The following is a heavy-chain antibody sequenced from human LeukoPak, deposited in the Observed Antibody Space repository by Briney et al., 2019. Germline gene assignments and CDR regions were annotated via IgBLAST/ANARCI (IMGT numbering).Heavy chain of an antibody. D-gene: IGHD4-17*01. J-gene: IGHJ3*02. V-gene: IGHV3-21*01. CDR1: GFSFSTSS. CDR3: ASSTQDFGDPANDAFDI. Sequence: GGSLRLSCAASGFSFSTSSMHWVRQAPGEGLEWVSSISSSRSYIYYADSAKGRFTISRDNAKNSLYLQMNSLRAEDAAVYYCASSTQDFGDPANDAFDIWGQGTMVTVSS. CDR2: ISSSRSYI.